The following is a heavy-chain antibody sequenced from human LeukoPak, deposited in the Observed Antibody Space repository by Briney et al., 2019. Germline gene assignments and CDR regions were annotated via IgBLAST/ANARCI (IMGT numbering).Heavy chain of an antibody. Sequence: GGSLRLSCAASGFTFSGYDMNWVRQAPGKGLEWVSYISSSSSTIYYADSVKGRFTISRDNAKTSLYLQMNSLRAEDTAVYYCARDLSGVTGYTYGRGIDYWGQGTLVTVSS. CDR2: ISSSSSTI. D-gene: IGHD5-18*01. J-gene: IGHJ4*02. V-gene: IGHV3-48*04. CDR1: GFTFSGYD. CDR3: ARDLSGVTGYTYGRGIDY.